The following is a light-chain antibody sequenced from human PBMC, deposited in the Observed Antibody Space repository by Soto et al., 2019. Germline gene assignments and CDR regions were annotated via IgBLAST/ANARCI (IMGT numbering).Light chain of an antibody. CDR2: DAS. V-gene: IGKV3-11*01. CDR1: QSVSSN. Sequence: EIVMTQSPATLSVSPGERATLSCRASQSVSSNLAWYQQKPGQAPRLLIYDASNRATGIPARFSGSGSGTDFTLTISSLEPEDFAVYYCQQRSNWPLTFGRGTKVDIK. CDR3: QQRSNWPLT. J-gene: IGKJ4*01.